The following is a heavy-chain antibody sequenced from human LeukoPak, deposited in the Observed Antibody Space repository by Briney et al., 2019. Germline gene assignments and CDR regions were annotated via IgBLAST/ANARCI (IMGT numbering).Heavy chain of an antibody. Sequence: PSETLSLTCAVYGGSFSGYYWSWIRQPPGKGLEWIGEINHSGSTNYNPSLKSRVTISVDTSKNQLSLKLSSVTAADTAVYYCARVGYDYIWGSYRSYNWFDPWGQGTLVTVSS. J-gene: IGHJ5*02. CDR2: INHSGST. V-gene: IGHV4-34*01. CDR1: GGSFSGYY. D-gene: IGHD3-16*02. CDR3: ARVGYDYIWGSYRSYNWFDP.